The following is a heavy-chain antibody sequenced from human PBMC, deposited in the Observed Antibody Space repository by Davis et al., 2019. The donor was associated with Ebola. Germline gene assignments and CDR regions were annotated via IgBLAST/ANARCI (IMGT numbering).Heavy chain of an antibody. D-gene: IGHD4-17*01. CDR2: INPSGGST. CDR3: ARESIYGDSVDFDY. Sequence: AASVKVSCKASGYTFTNYYMHWVRQAPGQGLEWMGIINPSGGSTTYAQKFQGRVTMTRDTSTSTVYMELSSLRSGDTAVFYCARESIYGDSVDFDYWGQGTLVIVSS. V-gene: IGHV1-46*01. CDR1: GYTFTNYY. J-gene: IGHJ4*02.